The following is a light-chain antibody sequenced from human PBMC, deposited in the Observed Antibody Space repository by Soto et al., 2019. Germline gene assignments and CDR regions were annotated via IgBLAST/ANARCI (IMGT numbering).Light chain of an antibody. Sequence: DVQMTQSPSSLSASVRDRVTITCPASQRISGSLKWYQQKPAKAPMILIYGAFTLPSGVPSRFSGSGSGTDYTLTISSLQPEDFATYYCQQSYRNPTFGQGTRLEIK. J-gene: IGKJ5*01. CDR2: GAF. CDR3: QQSYRNPT. V-gene: IGKV1-39*01. CDR1: QRISGS.